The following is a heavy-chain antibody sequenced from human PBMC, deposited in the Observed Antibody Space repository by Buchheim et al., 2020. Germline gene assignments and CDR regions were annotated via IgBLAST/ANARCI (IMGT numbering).Heavy chain of an antibody. J-gene: IGHJ5*02. V-gene: IGHV3-30*04. CDR3: ARDRHSGWYFEGWFDP. CDR2: ISYDGSNK. CDR1: GFTFSSYX. D-gene: IGHD6-19*01. Sequence: QVQLVESGGGVVQPGRSLRLSCAASGFTFSSYXMHWVRQAPGKGLEWVAVISYDGSNKYYADSVKGRFTXSRDNSKNTLYLQMNSLRAEDTAVYYCARDRHSGWYFEGWFDPWGQGTL.